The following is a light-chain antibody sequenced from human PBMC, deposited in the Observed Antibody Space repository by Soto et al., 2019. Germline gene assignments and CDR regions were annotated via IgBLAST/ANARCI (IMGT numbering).Light chain of an antibody. CDR2: KAS. CDR1: QSISIW. Sequence: DIQMTQSPSTLSASVGDRVTITCRASQSISIWLAWYQQKPGKAPKHLIYKASSLEGGVPSRFSGSGSGTEFTLTINSLQPDDFATYYCQQYDSYLWTFGQGTKVEI. J-gene: IGKJ1*01. CDR3: QQYDSYLWT. V-gene: IGKV1-5*03.